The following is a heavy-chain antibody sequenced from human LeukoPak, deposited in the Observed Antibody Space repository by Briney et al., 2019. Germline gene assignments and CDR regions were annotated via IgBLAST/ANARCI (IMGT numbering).Heavy chain of an antibody. CDR2: ITSSSTYI. D-gene: IGHD2-2*01. Sequence: GGSLRLSCAASKFAFSSYSMNWVRQAPGKGLEWVSSITSSSTYIYYADSVKGRFTISRDNAKNSLYLQMNSLRAEDTAVYYCARVECSSTGCYFDYWGQGTLVTVSS. CDR1: KFAFSSYS. CDR3: ARVECSSTGCYFDY. J-gene: IGHJ4*02. V-gene: IGHV3-21*01.